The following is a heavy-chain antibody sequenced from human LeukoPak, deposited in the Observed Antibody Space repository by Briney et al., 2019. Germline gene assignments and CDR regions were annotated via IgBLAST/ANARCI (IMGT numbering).Heavy chain of an antibody. Sequence: SDTLSLTCTVSGGSISSGGYYWSWIRQHPGKGLEWIGYIYYSGSTYYNPSLKSRVTISVDTSKNQFSLKLSSVTAADTAVYYCARVRGSLLVLWGQGTLVTVSS. CDR3: ARVRGSLLVL. CDR1: GGSISSGGYY. CDR2: IYYSGST. V-gene: IGHV4-31*03. J-gene: IGHJ4*02. D-gene: IGHD2-15*01.